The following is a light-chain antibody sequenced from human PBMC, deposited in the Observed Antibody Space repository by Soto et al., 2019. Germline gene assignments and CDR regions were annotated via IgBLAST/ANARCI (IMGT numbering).Light chain of an antibody. V-gene: IGKV1-5*03. CDR3: QQYISYS. J-gene: IGKJ2*01. Sequence: DIQMTQSPSTLSASVGDRVTITCRASQSVSGRLAWYQQKPGKAPKLLIFKASSLESEVPSRFSGSGSGTEFTLTISSLQPDDFATYYCQQYISYSFGQGTKLEIK. CDR2: KAS. CDR1: QSVSGR.